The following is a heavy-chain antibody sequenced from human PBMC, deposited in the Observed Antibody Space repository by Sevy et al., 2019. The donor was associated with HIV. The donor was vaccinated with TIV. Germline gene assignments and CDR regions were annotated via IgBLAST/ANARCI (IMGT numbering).Heavy chain of an antibody. D-gene: IGHD1-26*01. V-gene: IGHV3-21*01. Sequence: GGSLRLSCAASGFTFSSYSMNWVRQAPGKGLEWVSSISSSSSYIYYADSVKGRFTISRDNAKNSLYLQMNSLRVEDXXXXXXXXXVGANVDYWGQGTLVTVSS. CDR3: XXXVGANVDY. J-gene: IGHJ4*02. CDR2: ISSSSSYI. CDR1: GFTFSSYS.